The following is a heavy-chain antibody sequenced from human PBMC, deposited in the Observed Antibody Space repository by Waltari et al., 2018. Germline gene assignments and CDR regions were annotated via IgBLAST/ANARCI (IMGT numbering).Heavy chain of an antibody. CDR2: IYTSGST. CDR3: ARKSNYGSLDY. Sequence: QVQLQESGPGLVKPSETLSLTCTVSGGSISSYYWSWIRQPPGKGLEWIGYIYTSGSTNSNPSLKSRVTISVDTSKNQFSLKLSSVTAADTAVYYCARKSNYGSLDYWGQGTLVTVSS. CDR1: GGSISSYY. D-gene: IGHD4-17*01. J-gene: IGHJ4*02. V-gene: IGHV4-4*09.